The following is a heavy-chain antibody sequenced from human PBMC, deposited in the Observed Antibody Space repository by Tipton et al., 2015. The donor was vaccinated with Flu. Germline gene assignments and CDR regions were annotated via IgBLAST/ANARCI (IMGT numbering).Heavy chain of an antibody. Sequence: GLVKPSETLSLSCAVYGGSFSGYYWTWIRQSPGKGLEWIGEINHNGDTNHNPSLKSRVTLSADMSQRQFSLKLISVTAADTAVYYCARGQLQRNGMDVWGQGATVIVSS. CDR2: INHNGDT. V-gene: IGHV4-34*01. CDR3: ARGQLQRNGMDV. D-gene: IGHD1-1*01. CDR1: GGSFSGYY. J-gene: IGHJ6*02.